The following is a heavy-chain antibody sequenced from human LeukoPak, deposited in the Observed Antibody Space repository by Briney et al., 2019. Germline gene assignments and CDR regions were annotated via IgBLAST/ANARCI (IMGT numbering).Heavy chain of an antibody. CDR3: ARQLGYCSSTSCYADKVDY. CDR2: IYYSGST. V-gene: IGHV4-39*01. Sequence: SETLSLTCTVSGGSISSSSYYWGWIRQPPGKGLEWIGSIYYSGSTYYNPSFKSRVTISVDTSKNQFSLKLSSVTAADTAVYYCARQLGYCSSTSCYADKVDYWGQGTLVTVSS. CDR1: GGSISSSSYY. D-gene: IGHD2-2*01. J-gene: IGHJ4*02.